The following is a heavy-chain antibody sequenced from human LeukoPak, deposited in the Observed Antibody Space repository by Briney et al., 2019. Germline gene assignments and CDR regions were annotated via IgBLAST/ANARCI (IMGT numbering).Heavy chain of an antibody. D-gene: IGHD2-15*01. CDR1: GGSISSSSYY. CDR2: IYYSGST. Sequence: PSETLSLTCTVSGGSISSSSYYWGWIRQPPGKGLEWIGSIYYSGSTYYNPSLKSRVTISVDTSKNQFSLKLSSVTAADTAVYYCARPRLCSGGSCYWFDPWGQGTLVTVSS. J-gene: IGHJ5*02. CDR3: ARPRLCSGGSCYWFDP. V-gene: IGHV4-39*01.